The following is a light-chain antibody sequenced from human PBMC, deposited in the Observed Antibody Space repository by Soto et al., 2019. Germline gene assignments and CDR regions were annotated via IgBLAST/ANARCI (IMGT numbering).Light chain of an antibody. CDR2: GAS. CDR3: QQYDNWPLT. CDR1: QSVDGN. V-gene: IGKV3D-15*01. J-gene: IGKJ4*01. Sequence: EIVMTQSPATLSVSPGERATLSCRASQSVDGNLAWYQQKPGQAPRLLIFGASTRATGIPARFSGSGSGTDFTLTISSLQSEDFGVYFCQQYDNWPLTFGGGTKVEIK.